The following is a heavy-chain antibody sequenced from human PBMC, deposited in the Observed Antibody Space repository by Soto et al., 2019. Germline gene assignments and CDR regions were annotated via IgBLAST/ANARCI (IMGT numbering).Heavy chain of an antibody. CDR1: GFTFSSYW. Sequence: EVQLVESGGGVVQPGGSLRLSCAASGFTFSSYWMHWVRQAPGKRLVWVSRVNPDGSDTSYADSVKGRFTISRDNAKNTLYLQMNSLRAEDTAVYYCARVAVGSYYFDYWGQGTLLTVSS. J-gene: IGHJ4*02. D-gene: IGHD6-13*01. CDR2: VNPDGSDT. CDR3: ARVAVGSYYFDY. V-gene: IGHV3-74*01.